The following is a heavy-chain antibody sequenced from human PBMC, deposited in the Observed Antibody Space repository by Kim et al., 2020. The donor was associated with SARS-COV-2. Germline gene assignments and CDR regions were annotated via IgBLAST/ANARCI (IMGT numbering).Heavy chain of an antibody. CDR3: GRDWNGDSVVDH. V-gene: IGHV3-53*01. Sequence: GGSLRLSCAVSGFSVSVNYMSWVRQAPGKGLECVSVIYSGDNFGNTYYADSVKGRFTISRDKNENTVFLQMNNLRAEDTAVYYCGRDWNGDSVVDHWGQGTLVTVSS. CDR2: IYSGDNFGNT. J-gene: IGHJ4*02. D-gene: IGHD1-1*01. CDR1: GFSVSVNY.